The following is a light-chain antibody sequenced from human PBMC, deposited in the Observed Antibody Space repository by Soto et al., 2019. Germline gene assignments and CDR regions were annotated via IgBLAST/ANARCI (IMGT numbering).Light chain of an antibody. CDR3: QQRYSWPPIT. J-gene: IGKJ5*01. CDR2: GAS. Sequence: IVMTQAPATLSVSPGERAALSCRASQSVSTDLAWWQQKAGQAPRLLISGASPRATGIPARFSGSGPGPDFTLTISSLAPEDFAVYYCQQRYSWPPITFGQGTRLEIK. CDR1: QSVSTD. V-gene: IGKV3-15*01.